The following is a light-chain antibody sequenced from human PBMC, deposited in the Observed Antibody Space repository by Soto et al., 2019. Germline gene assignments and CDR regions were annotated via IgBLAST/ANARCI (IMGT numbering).Light chain of an antibody. J-gene: IGKJ4*01. CDR1: QSISSY. Sequence: DIQMTQSPSSLSASVGDRVTITCRASQSISSYLNWYQQKPGKAPKLLIYAASSLQSGVPSRFSGSGSGTDFTLPISKLQPEDFATYYCQQGYSRLTFGGGTKVEIK. CDR3: QQGYSRLT. V-gene: IGKV1-39*01. CDR2: AAS.